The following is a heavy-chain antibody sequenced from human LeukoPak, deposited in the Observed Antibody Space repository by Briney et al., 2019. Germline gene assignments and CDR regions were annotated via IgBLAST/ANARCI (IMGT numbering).Heavy chain of an antibody. Sequence: GGSLRLSCAASGFTFSTYGIHWVRQAPGKGLEWVAFIRFDGSDKYYADSMKGRFTISRDNSKNTLYLQMNSLRAEDTAVYYCAKDKVYGDSGAGLFDYWGQGTLVTVSS. CDR1: GFTFSTYG. CDR2: IRFDGSDK. V-gene: IGHV3-30*02. CDR3: AKDKVYGDSGAGLFDY. J-gene: IGHJ4*02. D-gene: IGHD4-17*01.